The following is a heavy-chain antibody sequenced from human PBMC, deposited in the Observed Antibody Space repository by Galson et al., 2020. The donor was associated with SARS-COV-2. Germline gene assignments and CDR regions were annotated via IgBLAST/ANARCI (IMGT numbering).Heavy chain of an antibody. CDR2: IDPTKSYA. Sequence: GESLKISCRGSGYGLSSYWIEWVRHMPGKGLEWMGRIDPTKSYATYSPSYQGHVTFSADKSSGTAYLQWSSLKVSDSGMYYCASRHGSGSFFNTLGNWGQGTLVTVSS. V-gene: IGHV5-10-1*01. CDR3: ASRHGSGSFFNTLGN. CDR1: GYGLSSYW. D-gene: IGHD3-10*01. J-gene: IGHJ4*02.